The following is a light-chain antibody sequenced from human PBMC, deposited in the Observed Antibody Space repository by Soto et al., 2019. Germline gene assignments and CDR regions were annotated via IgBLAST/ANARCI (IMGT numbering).Light chain of an antibody. Sequence: DIVMTQSPLSLPVTPGEPASISCRSSQSLLHSNGYNYLDRYLQKPGQSPQLLIYLGSNRASGVPDRFSGSGARTDFTLKISRVEAEDVGVYYFMQALQTPLTFGGGTKVEIK. CDR1: QSLLHSNGYNY. V-gene: IGKV2-28*01. CDR3: MQALQTPLT. J-gene: IGKJ4*01. CDR2: LGS.